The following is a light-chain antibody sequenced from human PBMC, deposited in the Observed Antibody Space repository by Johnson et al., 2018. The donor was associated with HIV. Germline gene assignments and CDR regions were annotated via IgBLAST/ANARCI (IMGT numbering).Light chain of an antibody. V-gene: IGLV1-51*01. Sequence: QSVLTQPPSVSAAPGQKVTISCSGSSSNIGNNYVSWYQQFPGTAPKLLIYDNNKRPSGIPDRFSGSKSGTSATLDITGLQTGDEADYYCGTWDSSLSAPRVFGTGTKFTVL. CDR3: GTWDSSLSAPRV. CDR2: DNN. CDR1: SSNIGNNY. J-gene: IGLJ1*01.